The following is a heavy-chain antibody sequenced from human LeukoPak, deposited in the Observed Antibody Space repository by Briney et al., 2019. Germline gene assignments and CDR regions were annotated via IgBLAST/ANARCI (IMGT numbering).Heavy chain of an antibody. CDR3: ATTYDILTGSV. D-gene: IGHD3-9*01. V-gene: IGHV4-39*01. J-gene: IGHJ4*02. CDR2: IYYSGST. CDR1: GGSISSSSYY. Sequence: SETLSLTCTVSGGSISSSSYYWGWIRQPPGKGLEWIGSIYYSGSTYYNPSLKSRVTISVDTSKNQFSLKLSSVTAADTAVYYRATTYDILTGSVWGQGTLVTVSS.